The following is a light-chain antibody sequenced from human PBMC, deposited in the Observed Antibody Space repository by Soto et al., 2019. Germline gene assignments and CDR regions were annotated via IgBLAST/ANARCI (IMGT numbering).Light chain of an antibody. CDR1: QSVSSSY. CDR3: QQYGSSPT. Sequence: EIVLTQSPGTLSLSPGERATLSCRSSQSVSSSYLAWYQQKPGQAPRLLIYDASSRATGITDRFSGSGSGTGFTLSMSRLEPEDFAVYYCQQYGSSPTFGQGTKVEIK. J-gene: IGKJ1*01. CDR2: DAS. V-gene: IGKV3-20*01.